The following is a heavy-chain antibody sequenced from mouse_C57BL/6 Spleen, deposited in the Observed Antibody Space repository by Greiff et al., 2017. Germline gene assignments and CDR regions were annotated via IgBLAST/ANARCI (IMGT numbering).Heavy chain of an antibody. CDR3: ARDRSFAMDY. J-gene: IGHJ4*01. CDR1: GFTFSSYA. Sequence: VMLVESGGGLVKPGGSLKLSCAASGFTFSSYAMSWVRQTPEKRLEWVATISDGGSYTYYPDNVKGRFTISRDNAKNNLYLQMSHLKSEDTAMYYCARDRSFAMDYWGQGTSVTVSS. V-gene: IGHV5-4*01. CDR2: ISDGGSYT.